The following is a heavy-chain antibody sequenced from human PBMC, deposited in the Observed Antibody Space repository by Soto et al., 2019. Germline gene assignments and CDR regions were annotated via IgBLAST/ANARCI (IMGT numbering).Heavy chain of an antibody. CDR1: AGTFSSYA. Sequence: QVQLVQSGAEVKKPGYSVKVSCKASAGTFSSYAISWVRQAPGQGLEWMGGIIPIFGTANYAQKCQGRVTITANESTSTAYRELSSLRSDYTAVYYCARGASYGRWYFDLWGRGTLNTVSS. V-gene: IGHV1-69*01. CDR3: ARGASYGRWYFDL. D-gene: IGHD5-18*01. J-gene: IGHJ2*01. CDR2: IIPIFGTA.